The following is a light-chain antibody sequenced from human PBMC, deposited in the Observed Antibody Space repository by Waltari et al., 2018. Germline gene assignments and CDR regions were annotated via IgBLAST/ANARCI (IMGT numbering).Light chain of an antibody. Sequence: IQLTQSPSSLSASVGDRVTLTCRASQDISTYVAWYQQKAGKAPKLLIYAASTLQSGVPSRFSGSGSGTEFTLTIGSLQPEDFATYYCQQLMTYPLTFGGGTKVEIK. CDR3: QQLMTYPLT. J-gene: IGKJ4*01. V-gene: IGKV1-9*01. CDR1: QDISTY. CDR2: AAS.